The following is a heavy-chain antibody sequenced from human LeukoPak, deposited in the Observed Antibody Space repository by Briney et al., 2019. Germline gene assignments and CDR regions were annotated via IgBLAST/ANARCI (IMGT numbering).Heavy chain of an antibody. CDR3: ARDGSSSSPYYYYYMDV. CDR1: GDSVSSNSAV. J-gene: IGHJ6*03. Sequence: SQTLSLTCAISGDSVSSNSAVWDWIRQSPSRGLEWLGRTYYRSKWHYDYAASVNSRLTINPDTSKNQFSLQLNSVTPEDTAVYYCARDGSSSSPYYYYYMDVWGKGTTVTISS. CDR2: TYYRSKWHY. D-gene: IGHD6-13*01. V-gene: IGHV6-1*01.